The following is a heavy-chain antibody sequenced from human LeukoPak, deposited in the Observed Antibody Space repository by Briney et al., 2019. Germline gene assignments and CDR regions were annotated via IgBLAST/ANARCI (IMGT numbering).Heavy chain of an antibody. J-gene: IGHJ4*02. V-gene: IGHV3-23*01. CDR1: RLTFSTYA. CDR3: ARQLGYCSGGTFYFDS. D-gene: IGHD2-15*01. Sequence: PGGSLRLSCAASRLTFSTYAMSWVRQAPGMGLEWVSAISGSGGNTYYADSVKGRFTIARDNSKTTLHLQMNSLRDEDTALYYCARQLGYCSGGTFYFDSWGQGTLVTVSS. CDR2: ISGSGGNT.